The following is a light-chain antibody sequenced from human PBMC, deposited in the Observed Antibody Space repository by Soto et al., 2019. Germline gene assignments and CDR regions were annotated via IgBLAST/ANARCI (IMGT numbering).Light chain of an antibody. J-gene: IGLJ3*02. CDR1: SSDVGGHNF. CDR3: SSYAGSNNRV. CDR2: EVI. V-gene: IGLV2-8*01. Sequence: QSVLTQPPSASGSPGQSVTISCTGTSSDVGGHNFVSWYQQHPGKAPKLVIYEVIKRPSGVPDRFSGSKSGNTASLTVSGLQAEDEAGYYCSSYAGSNNRVFGGGTKLTVL.